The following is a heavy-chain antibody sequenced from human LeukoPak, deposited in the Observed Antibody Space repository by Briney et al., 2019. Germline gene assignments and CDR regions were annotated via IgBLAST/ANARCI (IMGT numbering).Heavy chain of an antibody. Sequence: PGGSLRLSCVASGFTVSSNSMSWVRQAPGQGLEWVSVIYSGGTTYYADSVKGRFTIFRDNSKNTLYLQMNSLRAEDTAVYYCAREHNGDYVEYWGQGTLVTVSS. J-gene: IGHJ4*02. CDR1: GFTVSSNS. CDR2: IYSGGTT. V-gene: IGHV3-53*01. D-gene: IGHD4-17*01. CDR3: AREHNGDYVEY.